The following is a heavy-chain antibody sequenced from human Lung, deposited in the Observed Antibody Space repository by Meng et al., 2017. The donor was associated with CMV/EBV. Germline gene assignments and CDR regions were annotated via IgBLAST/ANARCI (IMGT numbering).Heavy chain of an antibody. CDR1: GYTFTSYG. CDR2: ISAYNGNT. Sequence: ASXXVSXKASGYTFTSYGISWVRQAPGQGLEWMGWISAYNGNTNYAQKLQGRVTMTTDTSTSTAYMELRSLRSDDTAVYYCARDDIEAAGLYGMDVWGQGTXVTVSS. CDR3: ARDDIEAAGLYGMDV. D-gene: IGHD6-13*01. J-gene: IGHJ6*02. V-gene: IGHV1-18*01.